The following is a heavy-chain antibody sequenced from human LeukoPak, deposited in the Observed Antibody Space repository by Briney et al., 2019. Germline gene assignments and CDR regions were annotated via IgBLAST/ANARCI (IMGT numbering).Heavy chain of an antibody. J-gene: IGHJ5*02. CDR3: TGEPNWFDP. CDR1: GFTFRNLW. V-gene: IGHV3-15*01. CDR2: IKSKTDGGTT. Sequence: GGSLRLSCAASGFTFRNLWMSWVRQAPGKGLEWVGRIKSKTDGGTTQYAAPVKDRVTISRDDSISMLYLQMTSLKTEDTAVYYCTGEPNWFDPWGQGTLVTVSS.